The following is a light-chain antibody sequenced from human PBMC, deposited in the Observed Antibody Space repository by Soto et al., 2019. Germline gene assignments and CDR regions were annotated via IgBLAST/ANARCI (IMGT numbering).Light chain of an antibody. Sequence: ATLYSGAGSNVKTFVDWCQQQHCLAPRLLIYVASTRATGSPARFSGSGSGTEFTLTISSLQAEYFGVYYCQQYNSGTSTFGQGAKVDIK. CDR1: SNVKTF. V-gene: IGKV3-15*01. J-gene: IGKJ1*01. CDR3: QQYNSGTST. CDR2: VAS.